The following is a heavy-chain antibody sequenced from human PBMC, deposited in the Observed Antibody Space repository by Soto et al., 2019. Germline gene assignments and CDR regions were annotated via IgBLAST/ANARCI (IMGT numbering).Heavy chain of an antibody. Sequence: QVQLVQSGAAVKKPGASVKVSCKTFGYKFIGFYLHWVRQAPGQGPEWMWCINPHTGVTSYAHKFEGRVTLPRDTSINTAFMEVANLRSDDTAIYSWARASPAHYFANWGLGTLVTVSS. V-gene: IGHV1-2*07. J-gene: IGHJ4*02. CDR1: GYKFIGFY. CDR3: ARASPAHYFAN. CDR2: INPHTGVT.